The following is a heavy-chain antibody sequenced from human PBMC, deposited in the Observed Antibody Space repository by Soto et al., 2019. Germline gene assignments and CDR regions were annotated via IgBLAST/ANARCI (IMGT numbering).Heavy chain of an antibody. J-gene: IGHJ3*02. Sequence: QVQLQESGPGLVKPSETLSLTCTVSGGSISSYFWSWSRQHPGKGLEWIGYIYYSGSTNYNPSLKSRVTISVDTSKNQFSLRLSSVTAADTAVYYCARQTLDGAFDIWGQGTVVTVSS. CDR3: ARQTLDGAFDI. CDR2: IYYSGST. CDR1: GGSISSYF. V-gene: IGHV4-59*08.